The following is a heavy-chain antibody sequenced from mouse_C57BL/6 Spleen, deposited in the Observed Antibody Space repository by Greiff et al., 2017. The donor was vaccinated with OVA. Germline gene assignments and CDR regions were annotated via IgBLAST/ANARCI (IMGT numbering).Heavy chain of an antibody. Sequence: VQLKASGPELVKPGASVKISCKASGYSFTGYYMNWVKQSPEKSLEWIGEINPSTGGTTYNQKFKAKATLTVDKSSSTAYMQLKSLTSEDSAVYYCARIWDEGYWGQGTTLTVSS. V-gene: IGHV1-42*01. D-gene: IGHD4-1*01. CDR2: INPSTGGT. CDR1: GYSFTGYY. CDR3: ARIWDEGY. J-gene: IGHJ2*01.